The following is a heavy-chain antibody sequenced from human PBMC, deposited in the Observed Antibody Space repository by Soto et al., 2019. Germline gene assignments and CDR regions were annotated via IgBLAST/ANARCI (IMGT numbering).Heavy chain of an antibody. D-gene: IGHD5-18*01. CDR3: ATHAPWIQLTSRGVPDY. CDR2: ISVSGGST. J-gene: IGHJ4*02. Sequence: GGSLRLSCAASGFTFSSYAMIWVRRAPGKGLEWVSAISVSGGSTYYADSVKGRFTISRDNSKNTLYLQMNSLRAEDTAVYYCATHAPWIQLTSRGVPDYWGQGTLVTVSS. V-gene: IGHV3-23*01. CDR1: GFTFSSYA.